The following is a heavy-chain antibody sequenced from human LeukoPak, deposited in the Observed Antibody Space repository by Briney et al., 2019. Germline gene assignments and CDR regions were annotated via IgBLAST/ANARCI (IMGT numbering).Heavy chain of an antibody. Sequence: GGSLRLSCAASGFTFANYAMNWVRQAPGKGLEWVSAIRGSGSSTDYADSVKGRFTISRDNSKNTLYLQMNSLTDEDTAVYYCAKKWGVGTTTLDYFDYWGQGTLVTVSS. D-gene: IGHD1-26*01. CDR3: AKKWGVGTTTLDYFDY. J-gene: IGHJ4*02. CDR1: GFTFANYA. V-gene: IGHV3-23*01. CDR2: IRGSGSST.